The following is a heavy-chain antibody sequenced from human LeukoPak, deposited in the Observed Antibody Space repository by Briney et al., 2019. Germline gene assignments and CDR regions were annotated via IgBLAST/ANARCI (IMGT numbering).Heavy chain of an antibody. Sequence: ASVKVSCKASGGTFSSYAISWVRQAPGQGLEWMGGIIPIFGTANSAQKFQGRVTITTDESTSTAYMELSSLRSEDTAVYYCAAYYDSSGYYRKNDYWGQGTLVTVSS. CDR2: IIPIFGTA. D-gene: IGHD3-22*01. CDR3: AAYYDSSGYYRKNDY. V-gene: IGHV1-69*05. CDR1: GGTFSSYA. J-gene: IGHJ4*02.